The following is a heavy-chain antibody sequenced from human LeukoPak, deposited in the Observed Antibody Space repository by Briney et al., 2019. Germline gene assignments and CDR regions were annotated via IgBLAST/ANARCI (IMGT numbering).Heavy chain of an antibody. CDR3: AKDAYYWGYTYYFDY. V-gene: IGHV3-23*01. D-gene: IGHD7-27*01. J-gene: IGHJ4*02. Sequence: GGSLRLSGAASAFTFSSYALGWVRQAPGKGLEWVSAISGSVGSTSHADSVKGRFTISRDNSKNTLYLQMNSLRAEDTAVYYCAKDAYYWGYTYYFDYWGQGTLVTVSS. CDR1: AFTFSSYA. CDR2: ISGSVGST.